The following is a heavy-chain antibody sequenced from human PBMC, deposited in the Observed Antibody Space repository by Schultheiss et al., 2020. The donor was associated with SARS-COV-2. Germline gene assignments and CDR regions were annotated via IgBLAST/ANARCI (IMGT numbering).Heavy chain of an antibody. CDR2: ISYDGSNK. D-gene: IGHD6-13*01. J-gene: IGHJ4*02. V-gene: IGHV3-30-3*01. CDR3: ARDREAADYFDY. CDR1: GFTFSSYA. Sequence: LSLTCAASGFTFSSYAMHWVRQAPGKGLEWVAVISYDGSNKYYADSVKGRFTISRDNAKNSLYLQMNSLRAEDTAVYYCARDREAADYFDYWGQGTLVTVSS.